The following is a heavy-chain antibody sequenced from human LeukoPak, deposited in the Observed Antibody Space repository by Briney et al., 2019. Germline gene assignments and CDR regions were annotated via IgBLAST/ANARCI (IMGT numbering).Heavy chain of an antibody. J-gene: IGHJ4*02. Sequence: GGSLRLSCAASGFTFTTYTMAWVRQAPGKGLEWVSTISGTGGSTAYADSVKGRFTISRDNSKNTLYLQMNSLRAEDTAVYYCAKAWWQWLVRFDYWGQGTLVTVSS. V-gene: IGHV3-23*01. CDR3: AKAWWQWLVRFDY. CDR2: ISGTGGST. D-gene: IGHD6-19*01. CDR1: GFTFTTYT.